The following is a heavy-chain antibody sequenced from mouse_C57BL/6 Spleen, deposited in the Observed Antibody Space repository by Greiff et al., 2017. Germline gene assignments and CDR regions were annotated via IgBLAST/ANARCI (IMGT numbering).Heavy chain of an antibody. Sequence: QVQLQQPGTELVKPGASVTLSCKASGYTFTSYWMHWVKQRPGQGLEWIGNINPSNGGTNYNEKFKSKATLTVDKSSSTAYMQLSSLTSEDSAVYYCARGGLDYYAMDYWGRGTSVTVSS. J-gene: IGHJ4*01. CDR3: ARGGLDYYAMDY. V-gene: IGHV1-53*01. D-gene: IGHD2-4*01. CDR1: GYTFTSYW. CDR2: INPSNGGT.